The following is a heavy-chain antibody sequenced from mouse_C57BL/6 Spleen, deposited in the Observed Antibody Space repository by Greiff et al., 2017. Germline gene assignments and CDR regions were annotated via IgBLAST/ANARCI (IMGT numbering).Heavy chain of an antibody. V-gene: IGHV2-2*01. J-gene: IGHJ2*01. Sequence: VQVVESGPGLVRPSQSLSITCTVSGFSLTSYGVHWVRQSPGQGLEWLGVIWSGGSTDYNAAFISRLSISKDNSKSQVFFKMNSLQADDTAIYYCARGGLDYSGSIFDYWGQGTTLTVSS. CDR1: GFSLTSYG. CDR2: IWSGGST. CDR3: ARGGLDYSGSIFDY. D-gene: IGHD1-1*01.